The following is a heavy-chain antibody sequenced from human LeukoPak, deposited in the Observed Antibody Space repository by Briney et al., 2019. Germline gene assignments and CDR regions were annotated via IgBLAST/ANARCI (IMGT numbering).Heavy chain of an antibody. D-gene: IGHD3-10*01. V-gene: IGHV3-64D*06. J-gene: IGHJ4*02. CDR2: ISGNVRST. CDR3: VKSYYGSGTFLGQHFDY. Sequence: GGSLRLSCSASGFIFTDYAMHWVSQAPGKGLEYVSSISGNVRSTNYADSVKGRFTISRDNSKNTLYLQMSGLRSEDTAVYYCVKSYYGSGTFLGQHFDYWGQGSLVTVSS. CDR1: GFIFTDYA.